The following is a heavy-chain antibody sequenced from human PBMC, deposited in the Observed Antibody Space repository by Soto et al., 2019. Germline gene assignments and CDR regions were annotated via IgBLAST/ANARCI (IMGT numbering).Heavy chain of an antibody. J-gene: IGHJ4*02. CDR3: ASSSEVVLLDY. D-gene: IGHD2-15*01. V-gene: IGHV1-45*02. Sequence: ASVKVSCKASGYTFTYRYLHWVRQAPGRALEWMGWITPFNGNTNYAQKFQDRVTITRDRSMSTAYMELSSLRSEDTAMYYCASSSEVVLLDYWGQGTLVTVSS. CDR2: ITPFNGNT. CDR1: GYTFTYRY.